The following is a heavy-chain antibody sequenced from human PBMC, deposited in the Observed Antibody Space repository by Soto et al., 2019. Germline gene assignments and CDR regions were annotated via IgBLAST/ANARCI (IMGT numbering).Heavy chain of an antibody. CDR2: INPNNGAT. Sequence: QVQLVQSGAEVKKPGASVKVSCKAPRYIFTAYLMHWVRQAPGQGLEWMGWINPNNGATQYGLSFQGKVTMTRDTSIRTAYMELSSLRSDDTAVYYCASHDPGARFDPWGQGTLVIVSS. CDR3: ASHDPGARFDP. J-gene: IGHJ5*02. V-gene: IGHV1-2*02. D-gene: IGHD1-1*01. CDR1: RYIFTAYL.